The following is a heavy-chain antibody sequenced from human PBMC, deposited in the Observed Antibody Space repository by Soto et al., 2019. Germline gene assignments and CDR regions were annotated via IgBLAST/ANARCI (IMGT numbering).Heavy chain of an antibody. V-gene: IGHV4-59*08. CDR3: ARLLKPRPLLTPYFDY. Sequence: SETLSLTCTVSGGSISSYYWSWIRQPPGKGLEWIGYIYYSGSTNYNPSLKSRVTISVDTSKNQFSLKLSSVTAADTAVYYCARLLKPRPLLTPYFDYWGQGTLVTVSS. CDR2: IYYSGST. CDR1: GGSISSYY. J-gene: IGHJ4*02.